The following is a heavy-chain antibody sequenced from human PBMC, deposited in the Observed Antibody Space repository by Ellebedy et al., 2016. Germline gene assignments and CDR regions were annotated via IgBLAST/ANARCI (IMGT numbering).Heavy chain of an antibody. V-gene: IGHV1-3*01. CDR3: ASQSSGSYYNRGY. Sequence: ASVKVSCKASGYTFTRNAMHWVRQAPGQRLEWMGWINAGNGNTKYSQKFQGRVTITADKSTSTAYMELSSLRSEDTAVYYCASQSSGSYYNRGYWGQGTLVTVSS. D-gene: IGHD3-10*01. CDR1: GYTFTRNA. CDR2: INAGNGNT. J-gene: IGHJ4*02.